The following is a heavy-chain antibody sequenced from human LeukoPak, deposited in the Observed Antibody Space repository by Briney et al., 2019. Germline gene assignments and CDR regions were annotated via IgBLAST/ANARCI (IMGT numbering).Heavy chain of an antibody. CDR2: ISGSGGST. CDR1: GFTFSSYG. CDR3: ARGGGRRDFDY. V-gene: IGHV3-23*01. Sequence: GGSLRLSCAASGFTFSSYGMSWVRQAPGKGLEWVSAISGSGGSTYYADSVKGRFTISRDNAKNSLYLQMNSLRAEDTAVYYCARGGGRRDFDYWGQGTLVTVSS. J-gene: IGHJ4*02. D-gene: IGHD3-16*01.